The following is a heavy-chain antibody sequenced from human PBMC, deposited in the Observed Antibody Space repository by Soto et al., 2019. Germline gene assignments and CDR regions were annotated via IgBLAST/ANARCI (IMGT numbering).Heavy chain of an antibody. CDR3: ARAGSCSGGSCYWNHYYYMDV. CDR2: INRSGST. V-gene: IGHV4-34*01. D-gene: IGHD2-15*01. J-gene: IGHJ6*03. CDR1: GGSFSGYY. Sequence: SETLSLTCAVYGGSFSGYYWSWIRQPPGKGLEWIGEINRSGSTNYNPSLKSRVTISVDTSKNQFSLKLSSVTAADTAVYYCARAGSCSGGSCYWNHYYYMDVWGKGTTVTVSS.